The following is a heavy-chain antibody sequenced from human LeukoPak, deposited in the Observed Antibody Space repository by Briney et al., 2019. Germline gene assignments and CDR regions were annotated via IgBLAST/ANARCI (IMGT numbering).Heavy chain of an antibody. J-gene: IGHJ6*03. D-gene: IGHD3-10*01. V-gene: IGHV3-73*01. CDR1: GFTFSGSA. CDR3: TRQSRDQVGSYDYYYYYMDV. Sequence: GGSLRLSCAASGFTFSGSAMHWVRQASGKGLEWVGRIRSKANSYATAYAASVKGRFTISRDDSKNTAYLQMNSLKTEDTAVYYCTRQSRDQVGSYDYYYYYMDVWGKGTTVTVSS. CDR2: IRSKANSYAT.